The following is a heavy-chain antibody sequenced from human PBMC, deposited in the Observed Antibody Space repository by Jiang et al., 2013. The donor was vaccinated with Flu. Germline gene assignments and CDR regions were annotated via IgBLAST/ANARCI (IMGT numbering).Heavy chain of an antibody. CDR2: IIPMFDTS. CDR1: GGTFSVYS. V-gene: IGHV1-69*01. J-gene: IGHJ4*02. Sequence: SGAEVRKPGSSVKVSCKASGGTFSVYSFNWVRQAPGQGLEWMGGIIPMFDTSNYAQRLQGRVTITADESARTAYMELSSLRSEDTAVYYCAINQYNFGGFDQWGQGTLVTVSS. CDR3: AINQYNFGGFDQ. D-gene: IGHD5-18*01.